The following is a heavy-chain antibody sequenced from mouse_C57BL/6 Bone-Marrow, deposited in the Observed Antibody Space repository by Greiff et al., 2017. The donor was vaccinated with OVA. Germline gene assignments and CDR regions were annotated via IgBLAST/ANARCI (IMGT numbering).Heavy chain of an antibody. Sequence: QVQLQQSGAELVKPGASVKLSCKASGYTFTSYWMHWVKQRPGQGLEWIGMIHPNSGSTNYNEKFKSKATLTVDKSSSTAYMQLSSLTSEDSAVYYCARSRGKGAMDYWGQGTSVTVSS. CDR3: ARSRGKGAMDY. J-gene: IGHJ4*01. V-gene: IGHV1-64*01. CDR2: IHPNSGST. CDR1: GYTFTSYW. D-gene: IGHD1-3*01.